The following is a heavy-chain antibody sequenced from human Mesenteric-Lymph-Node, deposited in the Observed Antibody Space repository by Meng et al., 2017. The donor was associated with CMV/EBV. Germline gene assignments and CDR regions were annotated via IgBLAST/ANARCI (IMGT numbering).Heavy chain of an antibody. CDR3: ARDSSGRGYFDY. Sequence: GESLKISCTASGFTFSNAWMSWVRQAPGKGLEWVGRIKSKTDGGTIDYAAPVKVRFTISRDNSKNTLYLQMNRLRAEDTAVYYCARDSSGRGYFDYWGQGTLVTVSS. CDR2: IKSKTDGGTI. J-gene: IGHJ4*02. V-gene: IGHV3-15*01. CDR1: GFTFSNAW. D-gene: IGHD6-19*01.